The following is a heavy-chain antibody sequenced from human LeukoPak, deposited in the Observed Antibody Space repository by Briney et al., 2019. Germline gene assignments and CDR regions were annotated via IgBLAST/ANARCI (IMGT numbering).Heavy chain of an antibody. CDR2: IYTSGST. V-gene: IGHV4-61*02. D-gene: IGHD1-26*01. CDR3: ARGPVGAAYYYYYYMDV. Sequence: PSQTLSLTCTVSGGSISSGSYYWRWIRQPAGKGLEWIGRIYTSGSTNYNPSLKSRVTISVDTSKSQFSLKLSSLTAADTAVYYCARGPVGAAYYYYYYMDVWGKGTTVTVSS. J-gene: IGHJ6*03. CDR1: GGSISSGSYY.